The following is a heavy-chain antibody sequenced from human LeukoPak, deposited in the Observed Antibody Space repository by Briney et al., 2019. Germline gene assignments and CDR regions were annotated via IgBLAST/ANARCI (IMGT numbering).Heavy chain of an antibody. V-gene: IGHV3-23*01. CDR3: AARPYCTTATCPKTNWFDP. J-gene: IGHJ5*02. D-gene: IGHD2-8*01. Sequence: PGGSLRLSCAASGFTFSSYAMSWVRQAPGKGLEWVSAISGSGGSTYYADSVKGRFTIPRDNSKNTLYLQMSSLRADDTAVYYCAARPYCTTATCPKTNWFDPWGQGTLVTVSS. CDR1: GFTFSSYA. CDR2: ISGSGGST.